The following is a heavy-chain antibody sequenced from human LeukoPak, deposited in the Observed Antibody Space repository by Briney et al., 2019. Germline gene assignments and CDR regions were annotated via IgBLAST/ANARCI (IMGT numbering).Heavy chain of an antibody. D-gene: IGHD3-22*01. J-gene: IGHJ4*02. CDR3: ARDDRLLLDY. V-gene: IGHV4-31*03. CDR2: IYYSGST. Sequence: SETLSLTCTVSGGSISSGGYYWSWIRQHPGKGLEWIGYIYYSGSTYHNPSLKSRVTISVDTSKNQFSLKLSSVTAADTAVYYCARDDRLLLDYWGQGTLVTVSS. CDR1: GGSISSGGYY.